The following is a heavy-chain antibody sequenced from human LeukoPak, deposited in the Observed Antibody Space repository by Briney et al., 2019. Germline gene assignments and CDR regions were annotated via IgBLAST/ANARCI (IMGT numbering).Heavy chain of an antibody. CDR3: ARARGITMIVVVSFDY. CDR2: MNPNSGKT. J-gene: IGHJ4*02. CDR1: GYTFTSYD. Sequence: WASVKVSCKASGYTFTSYDINWVRQATGQGLEWMGWMNPNSGKTGYAKKFQGRVTMTRNTSISTAYMELSSLRSEDTAVYYCARARGITMIVVVSFDYWGQGTLVTVSS. D-gene: IGHD3-22*01. V-gene: IGHV1-8*01.